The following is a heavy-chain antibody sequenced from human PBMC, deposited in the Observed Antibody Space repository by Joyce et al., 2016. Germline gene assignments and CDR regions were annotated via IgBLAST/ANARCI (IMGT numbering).Heavy chain of an antibody. D-gene: IGHD2-21*01. CDR3: ARGGLVYDYSMDV. CDR2: ISGDGRVI. CDR1: GFMFSNSS. V-gene: IGHV3-21*02. Sequence: EVQLVESGGGLVKPGGYLKISCAASGFMFSNSSMGWFRQAPGKGLEWVSAISGDGRVIFHADSVRSRFTVSRENAENSLYLQMKSRRVEDTAVYFCARGGLVYDYSMDVWGQGTTVIVSS. J-gene: IGHJ6*02.